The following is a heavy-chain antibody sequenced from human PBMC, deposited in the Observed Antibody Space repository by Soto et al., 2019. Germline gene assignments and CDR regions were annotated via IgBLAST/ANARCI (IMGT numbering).Heavy chain of an antibody. V-gene: IGHV3-30-3*01. D-gene: IGHD3-9*01. CDR2: ISFDGNII. CDR3: ARTFDTITYYFDY. Sequence: PGGSLRVSCADSEFSFSSYAMHWIRQSPGKGLEWVAVISFDGNIIHYADSVKGRFIISRDNSKNTLYLQMHSLSGEDTAVYYCARTFDTITYYFDYWGQGTLVTVSS. J-gene: IGHJ4*02. CDR1: EFSFSSYA.